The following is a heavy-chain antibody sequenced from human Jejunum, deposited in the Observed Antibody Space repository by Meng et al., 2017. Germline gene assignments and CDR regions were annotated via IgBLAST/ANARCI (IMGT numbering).Heavy chain of an antibody. CDR1: GLPSRDDF. CDR3: VTLSYSYLGY. D-gene: IGHD1-26*01. V-gene: IGHV3-11*01. CDR2: IRISVDIL. J-gene: IGHJ4*02. Sequence: GGTLGTPGGCLRLDWAAAGLPSRDDFMIWLRQAQVKGLEWCSCIRISVDILDYVDSEKVRFTITRDNAQNTLYLKMHSLRAEDTAVYYCVTLSYSYLGYRGQGNLVTVSS.